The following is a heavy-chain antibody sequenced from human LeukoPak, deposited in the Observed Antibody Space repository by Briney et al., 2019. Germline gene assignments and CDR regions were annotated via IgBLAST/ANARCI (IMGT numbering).Heavy chain of an antibody. D-gene: IGHD3-22*01. CDR1: GGSISSYY. V-gene: IGHV4-59*12. CDR2: IYYSGST. J-gene: IGHJ2*01. Sequence: SETLSLTCTVSGGSISSYYWSWIRQPPGKGLEWIGYIYYSGSTNYSPSLKSRVTISVDTSKNQFSLKLSSVTAADTAVYYCASNYYDSTGYYSRWYFDLWGRGTLVTVSS. CDR3: ASNYYDSTGYYSRWYFDL.